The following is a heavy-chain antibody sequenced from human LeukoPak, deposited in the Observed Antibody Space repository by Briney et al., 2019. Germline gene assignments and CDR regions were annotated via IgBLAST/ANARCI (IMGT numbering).Heavy chain of an antibody. CDR2: INHSGST. CDR1: GGSFSGYY. V-gene: IGHV4-34*01. J-gene: IGHJ4*02. Sequence: PSETLSLTCAVYGGSFSGYYWSWIRQPPGKGLEWIGGINHSGSTNYNPSLKSLVTVSVDTSKNQFSLKLSSVTAADTAVYYCARGEPTNYDFWSGYPGKYYFDYWGQGTLVTVSS. CDR3: ARGEPTNYDFWSGYPGKYYFDY. D-gene: IGHD3-3*01.